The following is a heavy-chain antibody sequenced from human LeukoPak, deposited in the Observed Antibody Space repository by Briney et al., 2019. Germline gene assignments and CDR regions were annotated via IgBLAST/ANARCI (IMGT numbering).Heavy chain of an antibody. V-gene: IGHV4-59*08. D-gene: IGHD3-10*01. CDR3: VSPHPLYGAVSFAC. CDR1: GGSSRCYF. CDR2: IHQSGTT. J-gene: IGHJ4*02. Sequence: PSETLSLTCTVSGGSSRCYFWSWVRQPPGKGLEWIGHIHQSGTTTYNPSLKSRVAMSIDTSISQFSLKVNSVTDADTAVYYCVSPHPLYGAVSFACWGRGNLVIVPS.